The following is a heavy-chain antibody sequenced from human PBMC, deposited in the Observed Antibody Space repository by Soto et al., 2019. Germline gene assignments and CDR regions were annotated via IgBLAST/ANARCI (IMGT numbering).Heavy chain of an antibody. Sequence: AXQSLRIPCQGCGYAFSSYWIAWVRKMPGKGLEWMGIIYPGDSDTRYSPSFQGQVTISVDKSIITAYLQWSSLKASDTAMYYCARGYCTAPICDPWFDTWLQGTLVTVS. D-gene: IGHD2-8*02. CDR1: GYAFSSYW. J-gene: IGHJ5*02. CDR3: ARGYCTAPICDPWFDT. V-gene: IGHV5-51*01. CDR2: IYPGDSDT.